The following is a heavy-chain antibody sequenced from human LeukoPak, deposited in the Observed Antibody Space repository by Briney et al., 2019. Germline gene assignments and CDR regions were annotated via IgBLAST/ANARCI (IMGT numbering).Heavy chain of an antibody. D-gene: IGHD2-2*01. V-gene: IGHV3-53*04. CDR1: GFTVSSNY. CDR3: ARDHCSSTSCYWTNYGMDV. CDR2: IYSGGST. Sequence: PGGSLRLSCAASGFTVSSNYMSWVRQAPRKGLEWVSVIYSGGSTYYADSVKGRFTISRHNSKNTLYLQMNSLGAEDTAVYYCARDHCSSTSCYWTNYGMDVWGQGTTVTVSS. J-gene: IGHJ6*02.